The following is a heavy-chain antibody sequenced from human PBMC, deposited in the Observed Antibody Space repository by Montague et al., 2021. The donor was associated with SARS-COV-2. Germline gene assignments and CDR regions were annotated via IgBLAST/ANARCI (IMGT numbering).Heavy chain of an antibody. Sequence: TLSLTCTVSGGSISSYYWSWVRQPPGKALEWLALIDWDDDKYYSTSLKTRLTISKDTSKNQVVLTMTNMDPVDTATYYCARMTTVVTLGYYYYYGMDVWGQGTTVTVSS. CDR1: GGSISSYY. CDR2: IDWDDDK. D-gene: IGHD4-23*01. J-gene: IGHJ6*02. V-gene: IGHV2-70*18. CDR3: ARMTTVVTLGYYYYYGMDV.